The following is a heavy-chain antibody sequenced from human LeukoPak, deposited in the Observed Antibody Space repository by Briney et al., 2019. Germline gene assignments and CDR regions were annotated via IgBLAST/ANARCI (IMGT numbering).Heavy chain of an antibody. V-gene: IGHV3-30*04. CDR2: ISSDGSSK. J-gene: IGHJ3*02. Sequence: PGRSLRLSCAASGFTFSTYEMHWVRQAPGKGLEWVAVISSDGSSKYYTDSVEGRFTLSRDNSKNTLYLQVNSLRAEDTAVYYCARDRDCSSTTCFNAFDIWGQGPMVTVSS. D-gene: IGHD2-2*01. CDR1: GFTFSTYE. CDR3: ARDRDCSSTTCFNAFDI.